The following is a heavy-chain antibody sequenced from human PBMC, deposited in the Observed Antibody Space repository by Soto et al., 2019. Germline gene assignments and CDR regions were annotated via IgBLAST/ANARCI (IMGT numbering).Heavy chain of an antibody. V-gene: IGHV3-30*14. CDR1: GFTSSSYA. CDR2: ISYDGSNK. D-gene: IGHD2-8*01. CDR3: ARDLNGVLPLYYYYYGMDV. J-gene: IGHJ6*02. Sequence: GTLILSCTASGFTSSSYAMHGVRQAPGKGLEWVAVISYDGSNKYYADSVKVRFTISRDNSKNTLYLQMNSLRAADTAVYYCARDLNGVLPLYYYYYGMDVWGQGTTVTVTS.